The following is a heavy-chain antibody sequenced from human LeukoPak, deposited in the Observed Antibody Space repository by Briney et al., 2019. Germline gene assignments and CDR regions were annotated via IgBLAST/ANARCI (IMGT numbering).Heavy chain of an antibody. CDR3: ARHHNYYYGMDV. Sequence: PSETLSLTCTVSGGSISTYYWSWIRQPPGKGLEWLGYIYYSGSTNYNPSLKSRVTISVDTSKNQFSLKLSSVTAADTAVYYCARHHNYYYGMDVWGQGTTVTVPS. J-gene: IGHJ6*02. V-gene: IGHV4-59*08. CDR1: GGSISTYY. CDR2: IYYSGST.